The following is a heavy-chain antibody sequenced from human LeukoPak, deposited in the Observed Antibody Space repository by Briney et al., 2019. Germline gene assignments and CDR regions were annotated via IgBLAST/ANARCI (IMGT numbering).Heavy chain of an antibody. J-gene: IGHJ2*01. CDR2: IYYSGST. CDR3: ARHLSIQLWSHWYFDL. V-gene: IGHV4-39*01. Sequence: SETLSLTCTVFGGSISSSSYYWGWIRQPPGKGLEWIGSIYYSGSTYYNPSLKSRVTISVDTSKNQFSLKLSSVTAADTAVYYCARHLSIQLWSHWYFDLWGRGTLVTVSS. CDR1: GGSISSSSYY. D-gene: IGHD5-18*01.